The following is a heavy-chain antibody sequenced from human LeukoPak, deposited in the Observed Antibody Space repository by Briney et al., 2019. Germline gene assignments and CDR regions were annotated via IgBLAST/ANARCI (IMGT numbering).Heavy chain of an antibody. V-gene: IGHV1-2*02. Sequence: ASVKVSCKASGYTFTGYYMHWVRQAPGQGLEWMGWINPNSGGTNYAQKFQGRVTMTRDTSISTAYMELSRLGSDDTAVYYCARQYLYDFWSGYYGYWGQGTLVTVSS. J-gene: IGHJ4*02. CDR1: GYTFTGYY. CDR2: INPNSGGT. CDR3: ARQYLYDFWSGYYGY. D-gene: IGHD3-3*01.